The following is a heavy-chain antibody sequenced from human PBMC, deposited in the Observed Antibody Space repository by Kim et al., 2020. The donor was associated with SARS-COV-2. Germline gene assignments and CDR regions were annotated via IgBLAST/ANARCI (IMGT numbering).Heavy chain of an antibody. J-gene: IGHJ4*02. D-gene: IGHD3-22*01. V-gene: IGHV3-21*01. CDR3: ARNYDSSLYYFDY. Sequence: PGGSLRLSCAASGFTFSSYSMNWVRQAPGKGLEWVSSISSSSSYIYYADSVKGRFTISRDNAKNSLYLQMNSLRAEDTAVYYCARNYDSSLYYFDYWGQGTLVTVSS. CDR1: GFTFSSYS. CDR2: ISSSSSYI.